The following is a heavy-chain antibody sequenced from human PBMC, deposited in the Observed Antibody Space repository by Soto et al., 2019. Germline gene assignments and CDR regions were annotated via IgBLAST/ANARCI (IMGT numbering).Heavy chain of an antibody. CDR1: GYTFTSHG. Sequence: ASVKVSCKASGYTFTSHGISWVRQAPGQGLEWLGWISAYNGNTNYAQKLQGRVTMTTDTSTSTAYMELRSLRSDDTAVYYCARVVYSSSWYNYYYYYGLDVWGQGTTVTVSS. J-gene: IGHJ6*01. CDR3: ARVVYSSSWYNYYYYYGLDV. D-gene: IGHD6-13*01. V-gene: IGHV1-18*01. CDR2: ISAYNGNT.